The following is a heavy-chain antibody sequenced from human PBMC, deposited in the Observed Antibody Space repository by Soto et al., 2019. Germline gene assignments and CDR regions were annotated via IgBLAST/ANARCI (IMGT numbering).Heavy chain of an antibody. D-gene: IGHD5-18*01. CDR3: ARGYGSSPNMELRFGMDV. Sequence: QVYLVQSGAEVRRPGASVKVSCTAFGYILTGYSLHWVRQAPGQGLEWMGWIDPNSGATNSAEKFHGRVSMTRDTSISAAYLELSSLRSDDTAVYYCARGYGSSPNMELRFGMDVWGPGTTISVSS. CDR2: IDPNSGAT. J-gene: IGHJ6*02. V-gene: IGHV1-2*02. CDR1: GYILTGYS.